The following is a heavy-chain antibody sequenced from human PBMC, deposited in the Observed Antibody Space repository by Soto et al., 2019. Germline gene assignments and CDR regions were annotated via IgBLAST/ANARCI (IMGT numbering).Heavy chain of an antibody. CDR1: GGSFSGYY. CDR3: ARGIGYCSGGSCYPLALDAFDI. J-gene: IGHJ3*02. V-gene: IGHV4-34*01. D-gene: IGHD2-15*01. Sequence: SETLPLTCAVYGGSFSGYYWSWIRQPPGKGLEWIGEINHSGSTNYNPSLKSRVTISVVTSKNQFSLKLSSVTAADTDVDYCARGIGYCSGGSCYPLALDAFDIWGQGTMVTVSS. CDR2: INHSGST.